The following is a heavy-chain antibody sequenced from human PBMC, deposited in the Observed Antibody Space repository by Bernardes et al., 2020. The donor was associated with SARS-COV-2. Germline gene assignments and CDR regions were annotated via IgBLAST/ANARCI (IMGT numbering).Heavy chain of an antibody. V-gene: IGHV1-24*01. CDR1: GYTLTEFS. D-gene: IGHD4-17*01. J-gene: IGHJ6*02. CDR2: FDPEHGKT. CDR3: ARRRYGDFGVDV. Sequence: ASVKVSCKVSGYTLTEFSMHWVRQAPGKGLEWLGGFDPEHGKTIYAQKFQGRVTMTEDTSTDTAYMELSSLKASDTAIYYCARRRYGDFGVDVWGQGTTVTVSS.